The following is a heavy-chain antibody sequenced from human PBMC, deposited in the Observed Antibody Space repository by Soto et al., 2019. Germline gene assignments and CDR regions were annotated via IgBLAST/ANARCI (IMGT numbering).Heavy chain of an antibody. J-gene: IGHJ5*02. D-gene: IGHD1-7*01. Sequence: SETLSLTCADSGGSISSGGYSWSWIRQPPGKGLEWIGYIYHSGSTYYNPSLKSRVTISVDRSKNQFSLKLSSVTAADTAVYYCARTESGTFDPWGQGTLVTVSS. CDR3: ARTESGTFDP. CDR1: GGSISSGGYS. CDR2: IYHSGST. V-gene: IGHV4-30-2*01.